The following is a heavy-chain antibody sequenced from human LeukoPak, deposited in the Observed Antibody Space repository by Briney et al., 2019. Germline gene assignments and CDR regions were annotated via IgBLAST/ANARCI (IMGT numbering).Heavy chain of an antibody. D-gene: IGHD3-9*01. V-gene: IGHV4-59*01. Sequence: PSETLSLTCTVSGGSISRYYWSWIRQPPGKGLEWIGYIYYSGSTNYNPSLKSRVTISVDTSKNQFSLKLSSVTAADTAVYYCARDLVGYYFDYWGQGTLVTVSS. CDR1: GGSISRYY. CDR3: ARDLVGYYFDY. CDR2: IYYSGST. J-gene: IGHJ4*02.